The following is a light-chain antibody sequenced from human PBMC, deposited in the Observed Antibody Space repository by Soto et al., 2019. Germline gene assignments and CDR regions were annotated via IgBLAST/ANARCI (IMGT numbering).Light chain of an antibody. V-gene: IGKV3-20*01. CDR3: QQYGSSPLT. Sequence: EIGLKQSPATLSLSQRERATLSCRASQSVSSSYLAWYQQKPGQAPRLLIYGASSRATGIPDRFSGSGSGTDFTLTISRLEPEDFAVYYCQQYGSSPLTFGGGTMVDIK. CDR2: GAS. J-gene: IGKJ4*01. CDR1: QSVSSSY.